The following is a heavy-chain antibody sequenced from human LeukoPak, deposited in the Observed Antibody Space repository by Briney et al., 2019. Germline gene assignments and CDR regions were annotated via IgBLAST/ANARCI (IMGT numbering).Heavy chain of an antibody. Sequence: GASVKVSCKASGYTFTSYGISWVRQAPGQGLEWMGGIIPIFGTANYAQKFQGRVTITADESTSTAYMELSSLRSEDTAVYYCARGEMATIEGVFDYWGQGTLVTVSS. CDR1: GYTFTSYG. D-gene: IGHD5-24*01. CDR3: ARGEMATIEGVFDY. CDR2: IIPIFGTA. V-gene: IGHV1-69*13. J-gene: IGHJ4*02.